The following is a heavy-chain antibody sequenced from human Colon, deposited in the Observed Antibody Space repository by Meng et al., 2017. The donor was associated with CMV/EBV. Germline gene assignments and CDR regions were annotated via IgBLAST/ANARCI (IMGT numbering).Heavy chain of an antibody. D-gene: IGHD2-2*01. CDR2: IHSSGST. J-gene: IGHJ3*02. V-gene: IGHV4-39*07. CDR1: GGSFTSNNYY. CDR3: ARAGGVVAPAATVAFDI. Sequence: SETLSLTCTVSGGSFTSNNYYWGWIRQPPGKGLFWIGSIHSSGSTYYNPSLKSRVTISIDMSKNHFSLRLSSVTAADTAVYFCARAGGVVAPAATVAFDIWGQGTMVTVSS.